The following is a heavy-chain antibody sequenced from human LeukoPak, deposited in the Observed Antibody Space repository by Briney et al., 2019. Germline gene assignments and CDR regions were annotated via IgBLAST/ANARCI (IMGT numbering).Heavy chain of an antibody. J-gene: IGHJ4*02. D-gene: IGHD5-24*01. CDR3: ARGGGYNDY. CDR2: INPSGGST. V-gene: IGHV1-46*01. Sequence: ASVKVSCKASGYTFTSYYMHWVRQAPGQGLEWMGIINPSGGSTSYAQKFQGRVTMTTDTAASTAYMDLRSLTSDDTAVYYCARGGGYNDYWGQGTLVTVSS. CDR1: GYTFTSYY.